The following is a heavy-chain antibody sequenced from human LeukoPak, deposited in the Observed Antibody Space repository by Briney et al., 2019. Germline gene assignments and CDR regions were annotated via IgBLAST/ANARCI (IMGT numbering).Heavy chain of an antibody. CDR2: IYYSGST. V-gene: IGHV4-59*08. CDR3: ARVIPTAGFFDY. D-gene: IGHD6-13*01. Sequence: SETLSLTCTVSGGSISSYYWSWIRQPPGKGLEWIGYIYYSGSTNYNPSLKSRVTISVDTSKNQFSLKLSSVTAADTAVYYCARVIPTAGFFDYWGQGTLVTVSS. J-gene: IGHJ4*02. CDR1: GGSISSYY.